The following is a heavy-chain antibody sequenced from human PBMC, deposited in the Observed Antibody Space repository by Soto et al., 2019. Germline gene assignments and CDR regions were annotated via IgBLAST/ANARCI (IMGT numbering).Heavy chain of an antibody. CDR3: ARVVGHCSGGSCSGY. CDR1: GFTFSSCA. J-gene: IGHJ4*02. V-gene: IGHV3-21*01. Sequence: GGSLRLSCAASGFTFSSCAMGWVRQAPGKGLEWVSDIIDSSSRYIYYADSVKGRFTISRDNAKKSLYLQVNSLRAEDTAMYYCARVVGHCSGGSCSGYWGQGTLVTVSS. D-gene: IGHD2-15*01. CDR2: IIDSSSRYI.